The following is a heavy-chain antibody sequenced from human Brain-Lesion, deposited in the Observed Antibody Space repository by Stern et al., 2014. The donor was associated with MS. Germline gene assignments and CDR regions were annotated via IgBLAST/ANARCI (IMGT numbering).Heavy chain of an antibody. D-gene: IGHD3-3*01. CDR2: VNPNNGGT. J-gene: IGHJ6*02. CDR1: GYIFTGYY. V-gene: IGHV1-2*02. Sequence: QVQLVQSGAEVKKPGASVKVSCKTSGYIFTGYYIHWVRQAPGQGLEWMAWVNPNNGGTTYGQKFQGRVTMSRDTSISTAYVELSSLTSDDTAVYYCARDQRGITIFGVVTDYYYLGMDVWGQGTTVTVSS. CDR3: ARDQRGITIFGVVTDYYYLGMDV.